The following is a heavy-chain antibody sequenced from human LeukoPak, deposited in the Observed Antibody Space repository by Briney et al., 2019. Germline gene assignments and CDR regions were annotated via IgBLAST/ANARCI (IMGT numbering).Heavy chain of an antibody. CDR3: ASELQCSGGSWYYFYYYMDV. J-gene: IGHJ6*03. Sequence: GASVKVSCKASGYTFTGYYMHWVRQAPGQGLEWMGWINPNSGGTNYAQKFQGRVTITRDTSISTAYIELSRLRSDDTAVYYCASELQCSGGSWYYFYYYMDVWGKGTTVT. CDR1: GYTFTGYY. V-gene: IGHV1-2*02. CDR2: INPNSGGT. D-gene: IGHD2-15*01.